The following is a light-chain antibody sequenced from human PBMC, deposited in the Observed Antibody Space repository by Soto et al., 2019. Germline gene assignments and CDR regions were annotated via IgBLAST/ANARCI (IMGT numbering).Light chain of an antibody. V-gene: IGKV1-5*03. Sequence: EIQMTQSPSTLSASVGDRVTITCRASQNINKWLAWYQHKPGKAPALLIYEASSLGGGVPSRFSGSGFGTEFTLTISSLQPDDFATYYCQQYNRYRAFGQGTKVDIK. CDR1: QNINKW. J-gene: IGKJ1*01. CDR3: QQYNRYRA. CDR2: EAS.